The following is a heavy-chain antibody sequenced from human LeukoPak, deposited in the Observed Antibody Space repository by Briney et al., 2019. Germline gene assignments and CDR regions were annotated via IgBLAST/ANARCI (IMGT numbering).Heavy chain of an antibody. D-gene: IGHD2-15*01. J-gene: IGHJ4*02. V-gene: IGHV3-48*04. CDR1: GFTFSSYS. CDR2: ISSSGSTI. CDR3: ARGRSGGSWTSRVFDY. Sequence: GGSLRLSCAASGFTFSSYSMNWVRQAPGKGLEWVSYISSSGSTIYYADSVKGRFTISRDNAKNSLYLQMNSLRAEDTAVYYCARGRSGGSWTSRVFDYWGQGTLVTVSS.